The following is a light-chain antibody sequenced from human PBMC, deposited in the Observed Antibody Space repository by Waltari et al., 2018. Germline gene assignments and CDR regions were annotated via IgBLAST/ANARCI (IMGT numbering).Light chain of an antibody. CDR1: SSDIGFYNY. Sequence: QYALTQPASVSGYPGQSITISCYGTSSDIGFYNYVSWYQQHPGTAPKLMIYDVSQRPSGVSDRFSGSKSGNTASLTISGLQAEDEADYYCNSYTGSSSWVFGGGTKVTVL. CDR2: DVS. V-gene: IGLV2-14*01. CDR3: NSYTGSSSWV. J-gene: IGLJ3*02.